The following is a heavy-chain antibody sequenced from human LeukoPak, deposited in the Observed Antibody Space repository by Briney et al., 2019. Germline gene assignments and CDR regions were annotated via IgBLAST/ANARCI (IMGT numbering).Heavy chain of an antibody. CDR3: ARMIGFGEVSPYFDY. CDR2: IYPRDSDI. J-gene: IGHJ4*02. V-gene: IGHV5-51*01. D-gene: IGHD3-16*02. Sequence: GESLKISCKGSGYSFTTYWIAWVRQMPGKGLEWMGIIYPRDSDIRYSPPFQGQVTISADKSISTAYLQWNSLKASDTAMYYCARMIGFGEVSPYFDYWGQGSLVTVSS. CDR1: GYSFTTYW.